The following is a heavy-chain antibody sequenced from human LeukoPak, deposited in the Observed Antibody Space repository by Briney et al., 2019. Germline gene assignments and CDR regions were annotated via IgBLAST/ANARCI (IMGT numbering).Heavy chain of an antibody. CDR3: ARDGGGYYGMDV. J-gene: IGHJ6*02. CDR1: GYTFSSYS. CDR2: IYYSGST. V-gene: IGHV4-39*07. Sequence: GSLRLSCAASGYTFSSYSMNWVRQAPGKGLEWIGSIYYSGSTYYNPSLKSRVTISVDTSKNQFSLKLSSVTAADTAVYYCARDGGGYYGMDVWGQGTTVTVSS. D-gene: IGHD3-10*01.